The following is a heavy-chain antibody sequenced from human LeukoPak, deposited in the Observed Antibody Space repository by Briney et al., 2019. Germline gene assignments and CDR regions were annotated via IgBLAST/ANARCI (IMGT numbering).Heavy chain of an antibody. CDR3: ARDGWLVVVIRYYFDY. CDR1: GGSISSSNW. Sequence: PSETLSLTCAVSGGSISSSNWWSWVRQPPGKGLEWIGEIYHSGSTNYNPSLKSRVTISVDKSKNQFSLKLSSVTAADTAVYYCARDGWLVVVIRYYFDYWGQGTLVTVSS. D-gene: IGHD3-22*01. CDR2: IYHSGST. J-gene: IGHJ4*02. V-gene: IGHV4-4*02.